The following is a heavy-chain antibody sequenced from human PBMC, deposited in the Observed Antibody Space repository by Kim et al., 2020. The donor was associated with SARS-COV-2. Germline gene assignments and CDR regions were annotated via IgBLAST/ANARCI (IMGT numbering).Heavy chain of an antibody. CDR3: ARTWTGYCSSTSCHPGGAFDI. CDR2: ISYDGSNK. Sequence: GGSLRLSCAASGFTFSSYAMHWVRQAPGKGLEWVAVISYDGSNKYYADSVKGRFTISRDNSKNTLYLQMNSLRAEDTAVYYCARTWTGYCSSTSCHPGGAFDIWGQGTMVTVSS. J-gene: IGHJ3*02. D-gene: IGHD2-2*01. V-gene: IGHV3-30-3*01. CDR1: GFTFSSYA.